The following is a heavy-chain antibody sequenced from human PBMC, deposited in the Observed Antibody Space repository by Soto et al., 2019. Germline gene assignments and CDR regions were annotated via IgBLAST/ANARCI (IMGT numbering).Heavy chain of an antibody. J-gene: IGHJ5*02. D-gene: IGHD3-10*01. CDR2: IYHSGST. V-gene: IGHV4-30-2*01. CDR3: ARVPGP. Sequence: QLQLQESGSGLVKPSQTLSLTCAVSGGSISSGGYCWSWIRQPPGKGLEGIGYIYHSGSTYYNPTRKRRVPISVDRSKNQFSLKLSSVTAADTAVYYCARVPGPWGQGTLVTVSS. CDR1: GGSISSGGYC.